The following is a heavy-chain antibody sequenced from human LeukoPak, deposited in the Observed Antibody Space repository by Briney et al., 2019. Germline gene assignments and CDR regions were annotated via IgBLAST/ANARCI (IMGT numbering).Heavy chain of an antibody. J-gene: IGHJ4*02. Sequence: GGSLRLSCAASGFNFRSYEVNWVRQAPGKGLELVSYIRISGSTIYYTDSVKGRFTIFRHNAKNSLYLQMNMLRPEDTAVYDCAKRTGTMSFDYWGQGTLVTVSS. CDR2: IRISGSTI. CDR1: GFNFRSYE. D-gene: IGHD1-7*01. CDR3: AKRTGTMSFDY. V-gene: IGHV3-48*03.